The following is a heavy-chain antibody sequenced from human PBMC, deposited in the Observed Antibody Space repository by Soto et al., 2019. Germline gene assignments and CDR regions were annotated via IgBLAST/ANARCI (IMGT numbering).Heavy chain of an antibody. CDR2: MYNTGST. Sequence: QVQLQESGPGLVKPSETLSLTCTVSGGNISRYYWSWIRQPPGKGLEWIGYMYNTGSTVYNPSFKSRVTISVDTSKNQFSLKLNSVTAADTAVYYCARDLWGYCGTDCYPLDVWGQGTTVTVSS. V-gene: IGHV4-59*01. D-gene: IGHD2-21*02. CDR1: GGNISRYY. J-gene: IGHJ6*02. CDR3: ARDLWGYCGTDCYPLDV.